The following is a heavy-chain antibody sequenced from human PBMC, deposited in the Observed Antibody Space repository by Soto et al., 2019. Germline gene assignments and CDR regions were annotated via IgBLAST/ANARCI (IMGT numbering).Heavy chain of an antibody. V-gene: IGHV1-2*04. D-gene: IGHD2-2*02. J-gene: IGHJ5*02. CDR2: INPNSGGT. CDR1: GYTFTGYY. CDR3: ARGNIVVVPAAIGEGWFDP. Sequence: ASVKVSCKASGYTFTGYYMHWVRQAPGQGLEWMGWINPNSGGTNYAQKFQGWVTMTRDTSISTAYMELSRLRSDDTAVYYCARGNIVVVPAAIGEGWFDPWGQGTLVTVS.